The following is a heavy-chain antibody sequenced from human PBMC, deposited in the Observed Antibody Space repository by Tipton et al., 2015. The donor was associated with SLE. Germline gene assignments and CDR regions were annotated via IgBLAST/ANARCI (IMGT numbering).Heavy chain of an antibody. CDR3: VRGPKDV. CDR2: IYDSKST. V-gene: IGHV4-31*03. J-gene: IGHJ6*02. Sequence: TLSLTCTVSGGAITTLGYYWSWNRQHPGKGLEWIGYIYDSKSTYYNPSLKSRLTMSADTSKNQISLKLSSVSAADTAVYYCVRGPKDVWGQGTTVTVSS. CDR1: GGAITTLGYY.